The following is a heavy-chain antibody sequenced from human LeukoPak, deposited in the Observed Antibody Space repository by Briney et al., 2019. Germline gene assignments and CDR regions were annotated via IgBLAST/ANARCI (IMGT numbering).Heavy chain of an antibody. CDR1: GYTFTSYD. CDR3: WRRVPGVEC. J-gene: IGHJ4*02. V-gene: IGHV1-8*01. Sequence: GASVKVSCKASGYTFTSYDINWVRQATGQGLEWMGWMNPNNGNTGYAQKFQGRVTMTRNTSISTAYMDLSSLTSEVTAVYYCWRRVPGVECWGQGTLVTVSS. D-gene: IGHD3-3*01. CDR2: MNPNNGNT.